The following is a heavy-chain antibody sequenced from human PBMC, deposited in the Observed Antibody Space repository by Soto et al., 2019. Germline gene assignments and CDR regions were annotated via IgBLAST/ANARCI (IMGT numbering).Heavy chain of an antibody. CDR2: LIPIFGPA. V-gene: IGHV1-69*01. Sequence: QVQLVQSGAEVKKPGSSVKVSCKSSGGTFSSHSINWVRQAPGQGLEWMGGLIPIFGPANFAQKFQGRVTITGDEYTTTAYMELIILTSEDTAVYYCATGSFTSTGGRIGYHYNAMDVWGQGTTVTVSS. CDR3: ATGSFTSTGGRIGYHYNAMDV. CDR1: GGTFSSHS. D-gene: IGHD1-1*01. J-gene: IGHJ6*02.